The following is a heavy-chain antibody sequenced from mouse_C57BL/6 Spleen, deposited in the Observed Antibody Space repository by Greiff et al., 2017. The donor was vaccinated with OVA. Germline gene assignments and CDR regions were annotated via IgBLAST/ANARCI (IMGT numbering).Heavy chain of an antibody. D-gene: IGHD1-1*01. J-gene: IGHJ1*03. Sequence: EVKLVESEGGLVQPGSSMKLSCTASGFTFSDYYMAWVRQVPEKGLEWVANINYDGSSTYYLDSLKSRFIISRDNAKNILYLQMSSLKSEDTATYYCARGFTTVVGYWYFDVWGTGTTVTVSS. CDR3: ARGFTTVVGYWYFDV. CDR2: INYDGSST. CDR1: GFTFSDYY. V-gene: IGHV5-16*01.